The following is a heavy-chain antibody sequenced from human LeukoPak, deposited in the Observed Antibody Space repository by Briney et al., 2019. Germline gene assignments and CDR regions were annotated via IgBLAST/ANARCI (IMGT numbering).Heavy chain of an antibody. CDR2: INPSGGST. CDR1: GYTFTSYY. Sequence: ASVKVSCKASGYTFTSYYMHWVRQAPGQGLEWMGIINPSGGSTSYAQKFQGRVTMTRDTSTSTVYMELSSLRSEDTAVYYCARGSMTTVVKGNWFDPWGQGTLVTVSS. D-gene: IGHD4-23*01. J-gene: IGHJ5*02. V-gene: IGHV1-46*01. CDR3: ARGSMTTVVKGNWFDP.